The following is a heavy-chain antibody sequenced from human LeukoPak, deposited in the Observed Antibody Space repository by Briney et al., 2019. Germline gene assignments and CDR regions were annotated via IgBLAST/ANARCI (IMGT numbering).Heavy chain of an antibody. CDR3: ATTSYGSGSP. D-gene: IGHD3-10*01. J-gene: IGHJ5*02. CDR2: IKSKTDGGTT. Sequence: GGSLRLSCAASGFSFSSAWMSWVRWAPGKGLEWVGLIKSKTDGGTTDYAAPVKGRFTVSRDDSENMLYLQMNNLKTEDTAVYYCATTSYGSGSPWGQGTLVTVSS. CDR1: GFSFSSAW. V-gene: IGHV3-15*01.